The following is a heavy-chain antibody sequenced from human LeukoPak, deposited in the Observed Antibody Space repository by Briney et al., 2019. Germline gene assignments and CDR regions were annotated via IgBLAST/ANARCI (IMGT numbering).Heavy chain of an antibody. Sequence: GGSLRLSCAASGFTFDDYAMHWVRQAPGKGLEWVSLISGDGGSTYYADSVRGRFTISRDNSKNSLYLQMNSLRTEDTALYYCAKDPYVWGSYRHFDYWGQGTLVTVSS. CDR2: ISGDGGST. CDR1: GFTFDDYA. J-gene: IGHJ4*02. D-gene: IGHD3-16*02. V-gene: IGHV3-43*02. CDR3: AKDPYVWGSYRHFDY.